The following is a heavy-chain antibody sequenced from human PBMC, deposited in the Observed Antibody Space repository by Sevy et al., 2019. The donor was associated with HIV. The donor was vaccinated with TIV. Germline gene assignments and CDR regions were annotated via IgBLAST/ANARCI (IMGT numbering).Heavy chain of an antibody. D-gene: IGHD4-17*01. J-gene: IGHJ4*02. Sequence: GGSLRLSCVASGFTFGTYGMDWVRQAPGKGLEWVAVIWYDGSNKYYGDSVKGRFTISRDNSKNKLYLQMNSLRAEDTAVYYCARDLPPSATTVAHFDCWGQGTLVTVSS. CDR2: IWYDGSNK. V-gene: IGHV3-33*01. CDR3: ARDLPPSATTVAHFDC. CDR1: GFTFGTYG.